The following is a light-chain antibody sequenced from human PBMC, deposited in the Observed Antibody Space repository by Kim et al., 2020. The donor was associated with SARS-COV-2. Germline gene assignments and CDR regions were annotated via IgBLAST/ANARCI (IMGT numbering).Light chain of an antibody. CDR3: AAWDDSLNGPL. J-gene: IGLJ2*01. Sequence: QSVLTQAPSASGTPGQRVTISCSGSSSNIGINTVNWYQQVPGTAPKLLIYSHNQRPSGVPDRFSGSKSGTSASLAISGLQSEDEADYYCAAWDDSLNGPLFGGGTQLTVL. CDR1: SSNIGINT. V-gene: IGLV1-44*01. CDR2: SHN.